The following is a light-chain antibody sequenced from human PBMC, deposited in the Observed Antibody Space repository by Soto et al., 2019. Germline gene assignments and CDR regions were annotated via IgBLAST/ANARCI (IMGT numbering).Light chain of an antibody. V-gene: IGLV2-14*03. Sequence: QSVLTQPASVSGSPGQSITISCTGTSSDVGGYNYVYWYQHHPGKVPKLLIYDVANRPSGVSDRFSGSKSGNTASLTISGLQAEDEADYYCNSYTGSSTYVFGTGTKVTVL. CDR3: NSYTGSSTYV. J-gene: IGLJ1*01. CDR1: SSDVGGYNY. CDR2: DVA.